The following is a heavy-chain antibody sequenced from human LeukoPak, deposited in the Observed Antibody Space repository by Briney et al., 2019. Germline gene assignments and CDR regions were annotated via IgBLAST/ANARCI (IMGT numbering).Heavy chain of an antibody. J-gene: IGHJ2*01. CDR3: AREGRDGYNFYWYFDL. D-gene: IGHD5-24*01. CDR2: ISSSSSYI. Sequence: GGSLRLSCVVSGFTFSGFGMNWVRQAPGKGLEWVSSISSSSSYIYYADSVKGRFTISRHNAKKSLYLQMNSLRAEDTAVYYCAREGRDGYNFYWYFDLWGRGTLVTVSS. CDR1: GFTFSGFG. V-gene: IGHV3-21*01.